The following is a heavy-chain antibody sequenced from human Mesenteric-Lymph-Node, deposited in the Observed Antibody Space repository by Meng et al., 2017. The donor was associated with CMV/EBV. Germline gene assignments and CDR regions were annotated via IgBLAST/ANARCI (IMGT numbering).Heavy chain of an antibody. Sequence: GGSLRLSCAASGFTFSSYAMSWVRQAPGKGLEWVSGISGSGGSTYYADSVKGRFTISRDNSKNTLYLQMNSLRAEDTAVYYCAKQRTRTGSSSFDYWGQGTLVTVSS. CDR3: AKQRTRTGSSSFDY. V-gene: IGHV3-23*01. J-gene: IGHJ4*02. CDR2: ISGSGGST. D-gene: IGHD1-1*01. CDR1: GFTFSSYA.